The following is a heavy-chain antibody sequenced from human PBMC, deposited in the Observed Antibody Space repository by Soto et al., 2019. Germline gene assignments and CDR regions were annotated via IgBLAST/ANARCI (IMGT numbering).Heavy chain of an antibody. CDR3: ARGPESRSTAYFDY. V-gene: IGHV1-18*01. CDR2: INAYNGNT. Sequence: ASEKVSCKASGYTFTNYGITWVRQAPGQGLEWMGWINAYNGNTNYAQKVQGRVSMSTDTSTSTAYLELRSLRSDDTAVYYCARGPESRSTAYFDYWGQGTLVTVSS. J-gene: IGHJ4*02. D-gene: IGHD1-26*01. CDR1: GYTFTNYG.